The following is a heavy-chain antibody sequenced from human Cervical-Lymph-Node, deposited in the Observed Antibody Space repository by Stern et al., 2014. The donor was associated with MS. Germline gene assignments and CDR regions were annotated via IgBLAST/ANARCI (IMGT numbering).Heavy chain of an antibody. D-gene: IGHD3-16*01. CDR1: GFTFSRYA. CDR3: ARTGDYYFDY. V-gene: IGHV3-30*01. Sequence: VPLGESGGGVVQPGRSLRLSCAASGFTFSRYAMHWVRQAPGMGLEWVAVIPYDGSNKFSADSVKGRFTIPRDNSKNTLYLQMNSLRAEDTAVYYCARTGDYYFDYWGQGTLVTVSS. J-gene: IGHJ4*02. CDR2: IPYDGSNK.